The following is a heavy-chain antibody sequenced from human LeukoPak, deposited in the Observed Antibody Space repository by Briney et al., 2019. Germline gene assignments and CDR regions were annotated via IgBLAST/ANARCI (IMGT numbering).Heavy chain of an antibody. J-gene: IGHJ6*04. CDR3: AGVPGA. CDR2: ISYDGSNK. Sequence: GSLRLSCAASGFTFSSYAMHWVRQAPGKGLEWVAVISYDGSNKYYADSVKGRFTISRDNSKNTLYLQMNSLRAEDTAAYYCAGVPGAWGKGTTVTVSS. CDR1: GFTFSSYA. V-gene: IGHV3-30*04. D-gene: IGHD4/OR15-4a*01.